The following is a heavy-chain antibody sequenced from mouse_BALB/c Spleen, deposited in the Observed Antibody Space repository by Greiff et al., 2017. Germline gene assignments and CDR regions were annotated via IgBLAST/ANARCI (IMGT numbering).Heavy chain of an antibody. CDR1: GFTFSSFG. J-gene: IGHJ4*01. CDR3: ARSRAHYYGDYAMDY. D-gene: IGHD1-2*01. Sequence: EVNVVESGGGLVQPGGSRKLSCAASGFTFSSFGMHWVRQAPEKGLEWVAYISSGSSTIYYADTVKGRFTISRDNPKNTLFLQMTSLRSEDTAMYYCARSRAHYYGDYAMDYWGQGTSVTVSS. CDR2: ISSGSSTI. V-gene: IGHV5-17*02.